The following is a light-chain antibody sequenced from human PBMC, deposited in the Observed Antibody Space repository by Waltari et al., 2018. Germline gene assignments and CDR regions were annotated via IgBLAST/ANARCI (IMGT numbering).Light chain of an antibody. CDR1: QSVSSSY. J-gene: IGKJ2*01. Sequence: EIVLTRSPGTLSLSPGERATLSCRASQSVSSSYLAWYQQTPGQAPRLLIYGASSRASGIPDRFSGRGSGTDFTLTISRLEPEDFAVYYCQQYGSSPYTFGQGTKLEIK. V-gene: IGKV3-20*01. CDR3: QQYGSSPYT. CDR2: GAS.